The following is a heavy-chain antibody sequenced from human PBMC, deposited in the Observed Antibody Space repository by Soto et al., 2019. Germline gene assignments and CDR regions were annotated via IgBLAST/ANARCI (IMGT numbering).Heavy chain of an antibody. CDR3: ARVAIRLVDAFDI. D-gene: IGHD2-21*01. CDR1: GFTVSSNY. Sequence: EVQLVESGGGLIQPGGSLRLSCAASGFTVSSNYMSWVRQAPGKGLEWVSVIYSGGSTYYADSVKGRFTISRDNSKNTLYLQMNSLRAEDTAVYYCARVAIRLVDAFDIWGQGTMVTVSS. CDR2: IYSGGST. V-gene: IGHV3-53*01. J-gene: IGHJ3*02.